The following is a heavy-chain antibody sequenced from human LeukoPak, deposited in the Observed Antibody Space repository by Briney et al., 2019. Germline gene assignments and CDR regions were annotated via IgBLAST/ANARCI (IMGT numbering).Heavy chain of an antibody. V-gene: IGHV4-31*03. J-gene: IGHJ6*04. D-gene: IGHD2-21*02. CDR1: GGSISSGGYY. Sequence: SQTLSLTCTVSGGSISSGGYYWSWIRQHPGKGLEWIGYIYYSGSTYYNPSLKSRVTISVDTSKNQFTLKLSSVTAADTAVYYCARESGVTHYYYGMDVWGKGTTVTVSS. CDR2: IYYSGST. CDR3: ARESGVTHYYYGMDV.